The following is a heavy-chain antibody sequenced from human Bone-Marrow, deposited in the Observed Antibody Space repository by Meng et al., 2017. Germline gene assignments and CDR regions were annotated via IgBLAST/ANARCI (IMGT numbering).Heavy chain of an antibody. CDR3: ARRSFGGYCSGGSCYGEFDY. CDR1: GGTFSSYA. J-gene: IGHJ4*02. CDR2: IIPIFGTA. V-gene: IGHV1-69*01. D-gene: IGHD2-15*01. Sequence: VQVVRSGAEVKKPGSSVKVSCKASGGTFSSYAISWVRQAPGQGLEWMGGIIPIFGTANYAQKFQGRVTITADESTSTAYMELSSLRSEDTAVYYCARRSFGGYCSGGSCYGEFDYWGQGTLVTVSS.